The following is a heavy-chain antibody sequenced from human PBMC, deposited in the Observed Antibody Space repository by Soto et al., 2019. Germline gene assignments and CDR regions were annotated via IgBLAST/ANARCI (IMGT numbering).Heavy chain of an antibody. CDR2: IIPILGIA. Sequence: QVQLVQSGAEVKKPGSSVKVSCKASGGTFSSYTISWVRQAPGQGLEWMGRIIPILGIANYAQKFQGRVTITADKSTSTAYMGLSSLRSEDTAVYYCARDRSGEGPLAAAVDYFDYWGQGTLVTVSS. V-gene: IGHV1-69*08. J-gene: IGHJ4*02. D-gene: IGHD6-13*01. CDR1: GGTFSSYT. CDR3: ARDRSGEGPLAAAVDYFDY.